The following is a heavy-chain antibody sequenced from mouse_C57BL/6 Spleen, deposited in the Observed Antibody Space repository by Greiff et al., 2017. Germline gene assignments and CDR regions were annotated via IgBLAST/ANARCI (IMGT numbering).Heavy chain of an antibody. V-gene: IGHV5S21*01. CDR3: ARDELRLLPLDY. Sequence: DVHLVESGEGLVKPGGSLKLSCAASGFTFSSYAMSWVRQTPEKRLEWVAYISSGGDYIYYADTVKGRFTISRDNARNTLYLQLSSLKSEDTAMYYCARDELRLLPLDYWGHGTSLTVSS. CDR2: ISSGGDYI. CDR1: GFTFSSYA. D-gene: IGHD3-2*02. J-gene: IGHJ4*01.